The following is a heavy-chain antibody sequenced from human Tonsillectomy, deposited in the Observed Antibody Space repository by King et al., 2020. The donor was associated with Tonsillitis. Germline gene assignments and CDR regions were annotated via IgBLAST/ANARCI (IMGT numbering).Heavy chain of an antibody. CDR1: GDSISSSNFY. D-gene: IGHD1-26*01. CDR3: ARQVWSLTAFDF. J-gene: IGHJ3*01. V-gene: IGHV4-39*01. Sequence: LQLQESGPGLVKPSETLSLTCTVSGDSISSSNFYWGWIRQPPGKGLEWIGNIYFRGSTSYTPSLKSRVTISVDTSKNQFSLKLSSVTAADTAVYYCARQVWSLTAFDFWGQGTMVTVSS. CDR2: IYFRGST.